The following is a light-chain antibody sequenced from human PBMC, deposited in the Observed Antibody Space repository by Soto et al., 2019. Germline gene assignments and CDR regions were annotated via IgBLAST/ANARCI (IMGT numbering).Light chain of an antibody. J-gene: IGLJ2*01. CDR2: DTS. CDR1: TGAVTSDHF. Sequence: QAVVTQEPSLTVSPGGTVTLTCGSSTGAVTSDHFPSWFQQRPGQAPTTLIYDTSNKHSWTPARFSGSLRGGRAALTLSGALPEDEADYYCLVSYNDDVAFGGGTKVTVL. CDR3: LVSYNDDVA. V-gene: IGLV7-46*01.